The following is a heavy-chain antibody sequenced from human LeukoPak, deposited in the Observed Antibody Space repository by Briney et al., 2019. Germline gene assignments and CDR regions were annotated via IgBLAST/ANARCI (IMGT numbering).Heavy chain of an antibody. D-gene: IGHD3-10*01. Sequence: SETLSLTCTVSGGSISRYYWSWIRQPPGKGLEWIGYIYYSGSTNYNPSLKSRVTISVDTSKNQFSLKLSSVTAADTAVYYCARDKGYGSGSYFDWGQGTLVTVSS. CDR1: GGSISRYY. CDR2: IYYSGST. J-gene: IGHJ4*02. CDR3: ARDKGYGSGSYFD. V-gene: IGHV4-59*01.